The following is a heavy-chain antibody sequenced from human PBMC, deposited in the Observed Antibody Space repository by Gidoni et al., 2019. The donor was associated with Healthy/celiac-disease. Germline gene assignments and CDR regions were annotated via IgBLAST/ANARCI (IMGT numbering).Heavy chain of an antibody. CDR2: ISGSGGST. Sequence: EVQLLESGGGWVQPGGSLRLSWAASGFTCSSYAMSWVRQAPGKGLEWVSAISGSGGSTYSADSVKGRFTISRDNSKNTLYLQMNSLGAEDTAVYYCAKDAAHTVTHFDYWGQGTLVTVSS. CDR3: AKDAAHTVTHFDY. D-gene: IGHD4-17*01. V-gene: IGHV3-23*01. J-gene: IGHJ4*02. CDR1: GFTCSSYA.